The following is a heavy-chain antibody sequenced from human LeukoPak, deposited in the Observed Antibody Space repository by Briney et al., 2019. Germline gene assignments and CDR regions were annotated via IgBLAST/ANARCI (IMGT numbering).Heavy chain of an antibody. CDR1: GYTFTDYG. D-gene: IGHD5-24*01. V-gene: IGHV1-18*01. CDR3: ARDRVWDGYNKVIGNPQFDY. CDR2: ISASDGNT. J-gene: IGHJ4*02. Sequence: GASLKVSCKASGYTFTDYGISWVRQAPGQGLEWMGWISASDGNTKHAPKLQGRVTMTTDTSTSTAYMELRSLRSDDTAVYYCARDRVWDGYNKVIGNPQFDYWGQGTLVTVSS.